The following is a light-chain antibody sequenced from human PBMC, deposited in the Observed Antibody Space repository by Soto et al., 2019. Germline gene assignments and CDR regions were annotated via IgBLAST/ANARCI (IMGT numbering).Light chain of an antibody. V-gene: IGKV3-20*01. CDR3: QQYGSSPLWT. CDR1: QSVSSSY. CDR2: GAS. J-gene: IGKJ1*01. Sequence: EIVLTQSPGTLSLSPGERATLSCRASQSVSSSYLAWYQQKPGQAPRLLIYGASSRATGIPDRFSGSGSGTDFTLTIIRLEPEDFAVYYFQQYGSSPLWTFGQGTKVEIK.